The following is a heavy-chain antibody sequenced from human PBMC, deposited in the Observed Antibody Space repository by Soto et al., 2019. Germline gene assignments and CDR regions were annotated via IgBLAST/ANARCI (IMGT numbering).Heavy chain of an antibody. J-gene: IGHJ6*02. D-gene: IGHD3-10*01. V-gene: IGHV3-30*18. CDR1: GFTFSSYG. CDR2: ISYDGSNK. CDR3: AKDGETGMVRRVNYGMDV. Sequence: QVQLVESGGGVVQPGRSLRLSCAASGFTFSSYGMHWVRQAPGKGLEWVAVISYDGSNKYYADSVKGRFTISRDNSKNTLYLQMNSLRAEDTAVYYCAKDGETGMVRRVNYGMDVWGQGTTVTVSS.